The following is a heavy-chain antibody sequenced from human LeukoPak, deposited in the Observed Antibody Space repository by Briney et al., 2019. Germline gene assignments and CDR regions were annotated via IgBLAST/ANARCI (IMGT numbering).Heavy chain of an antibody. V-gene: IGHV3-21*01. Sequence: GGSLRLSCAASGFTFSSYSMNWVRQAPGKGLEGVSSILSSSNYIYYADSVKGRFTISRDNARNSLYLQMNSLRAEDTAVYYCARDFGSNGDFHAFDIWGQGTMVTVSS. CDR1: GFTFSSYS. D-gene: IGHD4-17*01. CDR3: ARDFGSNGDFHAFDI. J-gene: IGHJ3*02. CDR2: ILSSSNYI.